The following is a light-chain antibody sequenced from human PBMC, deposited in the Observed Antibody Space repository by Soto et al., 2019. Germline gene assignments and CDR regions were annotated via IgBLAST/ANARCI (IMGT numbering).Light chain of an antibody. CDR2: AVS. Sequence: DIQMTQSPSSLSASVGDRVTITCRASQTINHYLNWYQQKPGKAPKLLIYAVSNLEDGVPSRFSGSGSGSDFALTISSLQPADFATYYCQQSSTAPQTCGHGTKVDIK. CDR1: QTINHY. CDR3: QQSSTAPQT. V-gene: IGKV1-39*01. J-gene: IGKJ1*01.